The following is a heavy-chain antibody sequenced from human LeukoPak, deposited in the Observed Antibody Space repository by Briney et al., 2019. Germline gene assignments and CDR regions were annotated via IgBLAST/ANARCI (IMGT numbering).Heavy chain of an antibody. Sequence: ETLSLTCAVYGGSFSGYYWSWVRQAPGKGLEWVSSISGSGAKTYYADSVKGRFTISRDNSKNTLYLQMNSLRAEDTAVYYCAKSRDYTDYVYYLDYWGQGTLLTVSS. V-gene: IGHV3-23*01. J-gene: IGHJ4*02. CDR1: GGSFSGYY. CDR2: ISGSGAKT. CDR3: AKSRDYTDYVYYLDY. D-gene: IGHD4-11*01.